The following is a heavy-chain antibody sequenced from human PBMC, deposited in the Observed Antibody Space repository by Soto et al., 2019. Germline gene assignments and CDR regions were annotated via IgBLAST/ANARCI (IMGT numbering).Heavy chain of an antibody. CDR2: VCHSGST. CDR3: AVPGAGDFDY. Sequence: SETLSLTCAVSGASISTNNWWSWVRQPPGKGLEWIGEVCHSGSTNCNPSLKSRVTISIDKSKNQFSLRLTSMTAADTAVYYCAVPGAGDFDYWSQGTLVTVSS. CDR1: GASISTNNW. V-gene: IGHV4-4*02. D-gene: IGHD6-13*01. J-gene: IGHJ4*02.